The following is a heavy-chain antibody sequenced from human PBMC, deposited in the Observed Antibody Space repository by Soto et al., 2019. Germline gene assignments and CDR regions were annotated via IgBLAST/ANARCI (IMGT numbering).Heavy chain of an antibody. CDR1: GGSISSSSYY. CDR2: IYYSGST. D-gene: IGHD3-3*01. CDR3: ARQNELRFLEWLPHDAFDI. J-gene: IGHJ3*02. Sequence: SSETLSLTCTVSGGSISSSSYYWGWIRQPPGKGLEWIGSIYYSGSTYYNPSLKSRVTISVDTSKNQFSLKLSSVTAADTAVYYCARQNELRFLEWLPHDAFDIWGQGTMVTVSS. V-gene: IGHV4-39*01.